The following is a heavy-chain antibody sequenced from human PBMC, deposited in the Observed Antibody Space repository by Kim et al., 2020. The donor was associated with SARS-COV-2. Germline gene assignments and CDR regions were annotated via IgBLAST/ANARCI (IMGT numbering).Heavy chain of an antibody. CDR2: INYNGDTI. V-gene: IGHV3-9*01. D-gene: IGHD2-8*01. Sequence: GGSLRLSCVASGFTFGDSAMHWVLRAPGKGLEWVASINYNGDTIGYANSVKGRFTISRDNAKNSLYLQMNSLTTEDTALYYCAKSMYSISTPLHDWGQG. CDR3: AKSMYSISTPLHD. CDR1: GFTFGDSA. J-gene: IGHJ4*02.